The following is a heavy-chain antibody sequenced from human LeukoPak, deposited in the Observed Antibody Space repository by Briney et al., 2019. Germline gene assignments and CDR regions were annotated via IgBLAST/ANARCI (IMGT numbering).Heavy chain of an antibody. CDR3: ARDSYDTYAFDI. CDR2: IYYSGST. D-gene: IGHD3-22*01. CDR1: GGSISSSSYY. Sequence: KTSETLSLTCTVSGGSISSSSYYWGWIRQPPGKGLEWIGSIYYSGSTYYNPSLKSRVTISVDTSKNQFSLKLSSVTAADTAVYYCARDSYDTYAFDIWGQGTMVTVSS. V-gene: IGHV4-39*02. J-gene: IGHJ3*02.